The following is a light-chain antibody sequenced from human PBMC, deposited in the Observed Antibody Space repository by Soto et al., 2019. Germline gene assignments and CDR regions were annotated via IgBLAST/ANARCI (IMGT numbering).Light chain of an antibody. CDR2: EVS. J-gene: IGLJ2*01. Sequence: QSVLTQPASVSGSPGQSITISCTGTSSNVGDYDYVSWYQQYAGKAPKMMIYEVSNRPSGVSNRFSGSKSGNTASLTISGLHAEDEDDYYCSSYRSSNTLLFGGGTKLTVL. V-gene: IGLV2-14*01. CDR3: SSYRSSNTLL. CDR1: SSNVGDYDY.